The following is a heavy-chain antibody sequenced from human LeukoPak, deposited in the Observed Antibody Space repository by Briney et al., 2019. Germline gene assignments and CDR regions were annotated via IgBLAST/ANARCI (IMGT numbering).Heavy chain of an antibody. CDR2: INWNGGST. J-gene: IGHJ6*03. Sequence: GGSLRLSCAASGFTFDEYGMRWVRQAPGKGLEWVSRINWNGGSTGYADSVKGRFTISRDNAKNSLYLQMNSLRGEDTALYYCARLTPDYYMHVWGKGATVTVSS. V-gene: IGHV3-20*04. CDR3: ARLTPDYYMHV. CDR1: GFTFDEYG.